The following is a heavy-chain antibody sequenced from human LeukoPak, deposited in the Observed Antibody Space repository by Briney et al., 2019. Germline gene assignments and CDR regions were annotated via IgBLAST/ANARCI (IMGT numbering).Heavy chain of an antibody. CDR1: GFTVTTYS. CDR3: AKCGMSTIGELDY. CDR2: ISGSGSST. V-gene: IGHV3-23*01. J-gene: IGHJ4*02. Sequence: GGSLRLFCTASGFTVTTYSMSWVRQAPGKGLKWVSGISGSGSSTYYADSVKGRFTISRDTSKNTLYLELNSLRADDTAVYYCAKCGMSTIGELDYWGRGTLVTVSS. D-gene: IGHD5-24*01.